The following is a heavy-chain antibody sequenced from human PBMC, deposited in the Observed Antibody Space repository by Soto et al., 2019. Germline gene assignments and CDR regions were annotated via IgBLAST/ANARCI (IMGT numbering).Heavy chain of an antibody. Sequence: ASVKVSCKASGYSFISHYIHWVRQAPGQGLEWMGFINPSGGSATLAQKFQGRVTMTRDTSTTTVSLKLSSVTAADTAVYYCARHGLPSIAARPDYYFDYWGQGTLVTVSS. CDR3: ARHGLPSIAARPDYYFDY. CDR1: GYSFISHY. J-gene: IGHJ4*02. V-gene: IGHV1-46*01. CDR2: INPSGGSA. D-gene: IGHD6-6*01.